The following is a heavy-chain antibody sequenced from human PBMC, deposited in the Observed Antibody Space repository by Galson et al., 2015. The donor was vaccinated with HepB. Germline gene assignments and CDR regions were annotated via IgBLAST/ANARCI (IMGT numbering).Heavy chain of an antibody. CDR2: VSAYNGNT. CDR1: GYTFTSYG. CDR3: ARDTGYCDTKSCYSPSSVGL. Sequence: SVKVSCKASGYTFTSYGISWVRQAPGQGLEWMGWVSAYNGNTNYAQKFQGRVTMTTDTSTNTAYVELRSLRSDDTAVYYCARDTGYCDTKSCYSPSSVGLWGQGTLVTVSS. J-gene: IGHJ4*02. V-gene: IGHV1-18*01. D-gene: IGHD2-15*01.